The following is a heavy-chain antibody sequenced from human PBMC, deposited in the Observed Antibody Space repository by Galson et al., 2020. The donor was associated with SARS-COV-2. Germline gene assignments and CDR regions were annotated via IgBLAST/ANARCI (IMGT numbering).Heavy chain of an antibody. V-gene: IGHV3-23*01. D-gene: IGHD2-15*01. CDR2: ISGRGGTT. CDR1: GLTFSSYA. Sequence: GGSLRLSCVASGLTFSSYAMSWVRQAPGKGLEWVSSISGRGGTTYYADSVKGRFTISRDNSRDTLHLQMNSLRAEDTAVYYCAKESGGGGYFDFWGQGTLVTVSS. J-gene: IGHJ4*02. CDR3: AKESGGGGYFDF.